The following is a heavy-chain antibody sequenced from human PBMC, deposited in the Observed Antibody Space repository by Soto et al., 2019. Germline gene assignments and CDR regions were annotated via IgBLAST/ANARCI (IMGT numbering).Heavy chain of an antibody. Sequence: SETLSLTCTVSGGSISSYYWSWIRQSAGKGLEWIGRIYNGGNTQYNPSLKSRVTMSADTSKNQFSLRLNSVTAEDTALYYCARDKGLYHDGMDVWGQGTTVTVSS. CDR1: GGSISSYY. CDR2: IYNGGNT. CDR3: ARDKGLYHDGMDV. V-gene: IGHV4-4*07. J-gene: IGHJ6*02.